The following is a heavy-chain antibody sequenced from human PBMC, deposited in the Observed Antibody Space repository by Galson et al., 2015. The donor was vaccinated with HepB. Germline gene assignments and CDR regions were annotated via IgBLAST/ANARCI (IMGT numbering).Heavy chain of an antibody. Sequence: SVKVSCKASGYTFSSYGITWVRQAPGQEFEWMGRISGYNGNTKYLEKFEGRLTMTIDTSTTTAYMELRSLTSDDTAVYYCARSYVAEAGSGDFDKWGQGTLVTVSS. CDR1: GYTFSSYG. CDR3: ARSYVAEAGSGDFDK. V-gene: IGHV1-18*01. CDR2: ISGYNGNT. J-gene: IGHJ4*02. D-gene: IGHD6-19*01.